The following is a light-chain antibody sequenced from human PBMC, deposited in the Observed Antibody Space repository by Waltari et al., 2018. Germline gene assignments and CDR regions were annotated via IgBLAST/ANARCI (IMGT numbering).Light chain of an antibody. CDR1: QSVLYSSNNKNY. Sequence: DIVMTQSPDSLAVSLGARATINCTSSQSVLYSSNNKNYVAWYQQKPGQPPKLLVYWASTREAGVPDRFSGSGSGTDFSLTISSLQAEDVAVYYCQQFYSLPVTFGGGTNVEIK. J-gene: IGKJ4*01. CDR2: WAS. CDR3: QQFYSLPVT. V-gene: IGKV4-1*01.